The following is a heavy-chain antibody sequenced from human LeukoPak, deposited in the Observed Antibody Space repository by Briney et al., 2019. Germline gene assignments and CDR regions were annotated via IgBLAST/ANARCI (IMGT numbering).Heavy chain of an antibody. CDR3: ASVRRGFGESSKYYSYYYMDV. V-gene: IGHV4-39*02. J-gene: IGHJ6*03. CDR1: SSYG. CDR2: IYYSVST. D-gene: IGHD3-10*01. Sequence: SSYGMHWIRAPPGKGLEWIGNIYYSVSTSFNPSLKSRVTISVDTSKNHFSLKLSAVTAADTAVYYCASVRRGFGESSKYYSYYYMDVWGNGTTVTISS.